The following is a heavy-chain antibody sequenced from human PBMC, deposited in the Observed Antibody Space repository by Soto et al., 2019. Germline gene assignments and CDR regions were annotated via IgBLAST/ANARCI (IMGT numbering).Heavy chain of an antibody. CDR1: GFSLSKARMG. J-gene: IGHJ4*02. Sequence: QVTLKESGPVLVKPTETLTLTCTVSGFSLSKARMGVSWIRQPPGKDLEWLAHIFWNDERSYNTSLKSRLTISRDTSKSQVVLTMTSVDPVDTGTYFCARALREGLPIYYFDSWGQGTLVTVSS. V-gene: IGHV2-26*01. CDR3: ARALREGLPIYYFDS. CDR2: IFWNDER. D-gene: IGHD1-26*01.